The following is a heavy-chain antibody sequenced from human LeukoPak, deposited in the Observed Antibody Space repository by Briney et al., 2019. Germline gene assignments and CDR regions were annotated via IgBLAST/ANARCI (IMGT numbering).Heavy chain of an antibody. CDR3: ARGLIAARENYYYYYMDV. D-gene: IGHD6-6*01. V-gene: IGHV1-8*03. Sequence: ASVKVSCKASGYTFTTYDITWVRQATGQGLEWMGWMNPNSGNTAYAQKFQGRVTITRNTSISTAYMELSSLRSEDTAVYYCARGLIAARENYYYYYMDVWGKGTTVTVSS. J-gene: IGHJ6*03. CDR2: MNPNSGNT. CDR1: GYTFTTYD.